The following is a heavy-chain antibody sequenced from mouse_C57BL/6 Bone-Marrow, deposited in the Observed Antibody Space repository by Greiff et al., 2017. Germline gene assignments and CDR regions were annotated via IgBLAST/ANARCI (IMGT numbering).Heavy chain of an antibody. CDR1: GFTFSSYA. Sequence: DVMLVESGGGLVKPGGSLKLSCAASGFTFSSYAMSWVRQTPEKRLEWVATISDGGSYTYYPDNVKGRFTISRDNAKNNLYLQMSHLKSGDTAMYYCAGDYYGSTFYWFDYWGQGTTLTVSS. V-gene: IGHV5-4*01. J-gene: IGHJ2*01. CDR3: AGDYYGSTFYWFDY. D-gene: IGHD1-1*01. CDR2: ISDGGSYT.